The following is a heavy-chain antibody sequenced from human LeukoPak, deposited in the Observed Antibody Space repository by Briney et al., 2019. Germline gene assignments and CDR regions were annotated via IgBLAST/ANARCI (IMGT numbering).Heavy chain of an antibody. CDR3: AKDGLGYCSSTSCFYNGMDV. CDR2: ISGSGGST. D-gene: IGHD2-2*01. J-gene: IGHJ6*02. V-gene: IGHV3-23*01. CDR1: GFTFSSYV. Sequence: PGGSLRLSCAASGFTFSSYVMSWVRQAPGKGLEWVSAISGSGGSTYYADSVKGRFTISRDNSKNTLYLQMNSLRAEDTAVYYCAKDGLGYCSSTSCFYNGMDVWGQGTTVTVSS.